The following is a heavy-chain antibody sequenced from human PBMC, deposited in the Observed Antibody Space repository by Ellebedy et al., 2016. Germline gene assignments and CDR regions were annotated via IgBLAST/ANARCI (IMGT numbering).Heavy chain of an antibody. D-gene: IGHD3-10*01. V-gene: IGHV3-23*01. CDR1: GFTFSSYW. CDR2: ISGSGGST. J-gene: IGHJ6*02. CDR3: AKGDYYGSGSYYYGMDV. Sequence: GGSLRLXXAASGFTFSSYWMSWVRQAPGKGLEWVSAISGSGGSTYYADSVKGRFTISRDNSKNTLYLQMNSLRAEDTAVYYCAKGDYYGSGSYYYGMDVWGQGTTVTVSS.